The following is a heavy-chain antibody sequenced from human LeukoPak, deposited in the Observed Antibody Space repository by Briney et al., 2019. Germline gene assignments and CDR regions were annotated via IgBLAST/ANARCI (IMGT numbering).Heavy chain of an antibody. D-gene: IGHD1-26*01. CDR3: ARDPPYSGSYYGFDY. J-gene: IGHJ4*02. CDR1: GFAFSSYS. CDR2: ISSSSSTI. Sequence: GGSLRLSCAASGFAFSSYSMNWVRQAPGKGLEWVSYISSSSSTIYYADSVKGRFTISRDNAKNSLYLQMNSLRDEDTAVYYCARDPPYSGSYYGFDYWGQGTLVTVSS. V-gene: IGHV3-48*02.